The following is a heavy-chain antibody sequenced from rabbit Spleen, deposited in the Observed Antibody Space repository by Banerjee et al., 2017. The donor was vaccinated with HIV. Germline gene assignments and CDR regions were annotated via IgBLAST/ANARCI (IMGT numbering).Heavy chain of an antibody. J-gene: IGHJ4*01. CDR2: MKIGIGST. CDR3: AGAFDDAGSGYHL. V-gene: IGHV1S45*01. D-gene: IGHD4-2*01. Sequence: EQLEESGGDLVKPEGSLTLTCTASGFSFSSSYWICWVRQAPGKGLEWIGCMKIGIGSTYYASWAKGRFTSSKTSSTTVTLQMTSLTAADTATYFCAGAFDDAGSGYHLWGPGTLVTVS. CDR1: GFSFSSSYW.